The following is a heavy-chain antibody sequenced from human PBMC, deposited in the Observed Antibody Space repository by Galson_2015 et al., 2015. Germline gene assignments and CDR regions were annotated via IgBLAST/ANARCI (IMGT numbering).Heavy chain of an antibody. D-gene: IGHD3-10*01. CDR3: AKDTGALWFGEWGFDY. V-gene: IGHV3-9*01. Sequence: SLRLSCAASGFTFDDYAMHWVRQAPGKGLEWVSGISWNSGSIGYADSVKGRFTISRDNAKNSLYLRMNSLRAEDTALYYCAKDTGALWFGEWGFDYWGQGTLVTVSS. J-gene: IGHJ4*02. CDR1: GFTFDDYA. CDR2: ISWNSGSI.